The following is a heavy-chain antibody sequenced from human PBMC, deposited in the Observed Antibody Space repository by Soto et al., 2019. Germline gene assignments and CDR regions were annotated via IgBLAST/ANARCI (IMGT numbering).Heavy chain of an antibody. J-gene: IGHJ5*02. CDR1: GFTFSDYY. CDR2: ISSSGSTI. Sequence: GGSLRLSCAASGFTFSDYYMSWIRQGPGKGLEWVSYISSSGSTIYYADSVKGRFTISRDNAKNSLYLQMNSLRAEDTAVYYCAKTIGYCSSTSCPTWGQGTLVTVSS. D-gene: IGHD2-2*01. CDR3: AKTIGYCSSTSCPT. V-gene: IGHV3-11*01.